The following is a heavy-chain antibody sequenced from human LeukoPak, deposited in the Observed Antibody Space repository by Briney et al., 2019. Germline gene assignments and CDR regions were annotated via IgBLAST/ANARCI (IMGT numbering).Heavy chain of an antibody. CDR1: GFTFSSYA. CDR3: AKNPGHQLLPNWFDP. D-gene: IGHD2-2*01. J-gene: IGHJ5*02. V-gene: IGHV3-23*01. CDR2: ISGSVGST. Sequence: GGSLRLSCAASGFTFSSYAMSWVRQAPGKGLEWVSAISGSVGSTYYADSVKGRFTISRDNSKNTLYLQMNSLRAEDTAVYYCAKNPGHQLLPNWFDPWGQGTLVTVSS.